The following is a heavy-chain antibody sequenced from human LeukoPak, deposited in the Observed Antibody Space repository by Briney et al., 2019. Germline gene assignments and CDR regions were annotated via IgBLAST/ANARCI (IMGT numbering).Heavy chain of an antibody. CDR3: AKDSSWNLVVAFDI. D-gene: IGHD2-21*01. J-gene: IGHJ3*02. CDR1: GFTFSSYS. Sequence: GGSLRLSCAASGFTFSSYSMNWVRQAPGKGLEWVSSISSSSSYIYYADSVKGRFTISRDNSKNTLYLQMNSLRAEDTAVYYCAKDSSWNLVVAFDIWGQGTMVTVSS. V-gene: IGHV3-21*04. CDR2: ISSSSSYI.